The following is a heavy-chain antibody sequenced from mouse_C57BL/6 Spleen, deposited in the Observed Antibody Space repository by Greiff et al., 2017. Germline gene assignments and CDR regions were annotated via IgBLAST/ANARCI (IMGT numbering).Heavy chain of an antibody. Sequence: EVQLVESGGGLVQPKGSLKLSCAASGFTFNTYAMHWVRQAPGKGLEWVARIRSKSSNYASYYADSVQDRFSISRDDSQSMLYLQMNSRKTEDTDMDYCVRSGTGSAMDYWGQGTSVTVSS. D-gene: IGHD3-3*01. CDR1: GFTFNTYA. J-gene: IGHJ4*01. CDR3: VRSGTGSAMDY. V-gene: IGHV10-3*01. CDR2: IRSKSSNYAS.